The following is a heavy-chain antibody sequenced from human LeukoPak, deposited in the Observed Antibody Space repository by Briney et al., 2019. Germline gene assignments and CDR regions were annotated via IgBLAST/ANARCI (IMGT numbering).Heavy chain of an antibody. V-gene: IGHV3-48*01. Sequence: QPGGSLRLSCAASGFTFSSYSINWVRQAPGKGLEWVSYIGAAGSTIYYADSVKGRFTISRDNAKNSLFLQMNSLRAEDTAVYYCARDSSTYAGPPDYWGQGTLVTVSS. D-gene: IGHD2-2*01. CDR3: ARDSSTYAGPPDY. CDR2: IGAAGSTI. CDR1: GFTFSSYS. J-gene: IGHJ4*02.